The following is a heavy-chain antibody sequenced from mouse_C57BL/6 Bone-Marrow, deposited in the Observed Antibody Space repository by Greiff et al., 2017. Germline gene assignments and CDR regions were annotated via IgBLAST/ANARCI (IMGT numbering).Heavy chain of an antibody. V-gene: IGHV1-52*01. CDR3: ARAERGSSYRYWYFDV. CDR2: IDPSDSET. D-gene: IGHD1-1*01. Sequence: VQLQQPGAELVRPGSSVKLSCKASGYTFTSYWMHWVKQRPIQGLEWIGNIDPSDSETHYTQKFKDKATLTVDKSSSTAYRQLSSLTSEDSAVYYCARAERGSSYRYWYFDVWDTMAAVSVSS. CDR1: GYTFTSYW. J-gene: IGHJ1*03.